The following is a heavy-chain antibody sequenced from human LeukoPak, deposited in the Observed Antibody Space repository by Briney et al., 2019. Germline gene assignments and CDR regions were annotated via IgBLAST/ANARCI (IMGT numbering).Heavy chain of an antibody. Sequence: SETLSLTCTVSGGSFSSSTYYWGWIRQPPGKGLEWIGSVYYSGSTYYNQSLKSRVTISVDTSKNQFSLKLTSVTAADTAVYYCARDCSSTSCYTPFDYWGQGTLVTVSS. J-gene: IGHJ4*02. D-gene: IGHD2-2*02. CDR1: GGSFSSSTYY. CDR3: ARDCSSTSCYTPFDY. CDR2: VYYSGST. V-gene: IGHV4-39*02.